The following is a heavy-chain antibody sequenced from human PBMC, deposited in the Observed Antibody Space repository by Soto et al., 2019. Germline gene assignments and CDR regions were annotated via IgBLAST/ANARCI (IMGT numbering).Heavy chain of an antibody. CDR2: INHSGST. D-gene: IGHD5-12*01. Sequence: SETRSLTCAVYGGSFSGYYWSWIRQPPGKGLEWIGEINHSGSTNYNPSLKSRVTISVDTSKNQFSLKLSSVTAADTAVYYCAGPPRGYLTGENYYYYGMDVWGQGTTVTVSS. CDR1: GGSFSGYY. V-gene: IGHV4-34*01. J-gene: IGHJ6*02. CDR3: AGPPRGYLTGENYYYYGMDV.